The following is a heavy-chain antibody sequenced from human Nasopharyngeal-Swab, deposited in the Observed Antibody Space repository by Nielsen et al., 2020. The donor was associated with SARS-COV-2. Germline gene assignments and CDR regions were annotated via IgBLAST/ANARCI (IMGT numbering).Heavy chain of an antibody. D-gene: IGHD2-21*01. J-gene: IGHJ4*02. CDR3: AREESDSFDY. CDR2: ISSSSSYT. V-gene: IGHV3-11*06. Sequence: GGSLRLSCAASGFTVSSNYMSWVRQAPGKGLEWVSYISSSSSYTNYADSVKGRFTISRDNAKNSLYLQMNSLRAEDTAVYYCAREESDSFDYWGQGTLVTVSS. CDR1: GFTVSSNY.